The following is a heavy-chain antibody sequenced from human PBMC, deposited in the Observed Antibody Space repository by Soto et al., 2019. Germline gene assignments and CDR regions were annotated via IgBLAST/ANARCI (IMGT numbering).Heavy chain of an antibody. D-gene: IGHD6-13*01. V-gene: IGHV1-8*01. J-gene: IGHJ6*02. CDR1: GYTFTSYD. Sequence: GASVKVSCKASGYTFTSYDINWVRHATGQGLEWMGWMNPNSGNTGYAQKFQGRVTMTRNTSISTAYMELSSLRSEDTAVYYCARGYDSSSWYRGYYYYSMDVWGQGTTVTVSS. CDR2: MNPNSGNT. CDR3: ARGYDSSSWYRGYYYYSMDV.